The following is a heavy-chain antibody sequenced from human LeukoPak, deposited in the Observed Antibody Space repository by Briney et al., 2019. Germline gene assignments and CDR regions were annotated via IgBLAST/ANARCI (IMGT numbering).Heavy chain of an antibody. CDR1: GGSFSGYY. V-gene: IGHV4-34*01. Sequence: SETLSLTCAVYGGSFSGYYWSWIRQPPGKGLEWIGEINHSGSTNYNPSLKSRVTISVDTSKNQFSLELSSVTAADTAVYYCARGHNSNYYYGMDVWGQGTTVTVSS. CDR2: INHSGST. D-gene: IGHD4-11*01. CDR3: ARGHNSNYYYGMDV. J-gene: IGHJ6*02.